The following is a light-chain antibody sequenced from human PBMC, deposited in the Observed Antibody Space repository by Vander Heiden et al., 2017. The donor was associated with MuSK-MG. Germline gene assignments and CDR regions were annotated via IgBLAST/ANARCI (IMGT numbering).Light chain of an antibody. CDR3: QQYNHWPPWT. Sequence: EIVMTHSPATLSVSPGERATLSCRASQSVSSNLAWYQQKPGQALRLLIYGASTRATGTPGRFSGSGSGTEFTLTISSLQSEDFAVDYCQQYNHWPPWTFGQGTKVEIK. J-gene: IGKJ1*01. V-gene: IGKV3-15*01. CDR1: QSVSSN. CDR2: GAS.